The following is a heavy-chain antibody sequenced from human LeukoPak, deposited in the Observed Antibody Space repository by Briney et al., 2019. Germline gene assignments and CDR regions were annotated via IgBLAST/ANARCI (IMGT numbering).Heavy chain of an antibody. D-gene: IGHD2-8*01. CDR3: ARDHGLGLDWFDP. J-gene: IGHJ5*02. CDR1: GRPISRYN. CDR2: IYTRRST. Sequence: SETLSLTCTVTGRPISRYNWSWIQPPARKALDWIWRIYTRRSTNYNPPLNIRVPLSVYTSTHHFSLNLSSLTAAHTPVCYCARDHGLGLDWFDPWGQGTLVTVSS. V-gene: IGHV4-4*07.